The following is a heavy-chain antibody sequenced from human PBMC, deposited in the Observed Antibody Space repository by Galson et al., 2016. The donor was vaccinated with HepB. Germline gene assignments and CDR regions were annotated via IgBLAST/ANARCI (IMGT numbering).Heavy chain of an antibody. Sequence: ETLSLTCTVSGGSIRSYYWSWIRQPPGKGLEWIGYIYYSGSANYNPSLKSRVSISVDTSKSQFSLKLISVTAADTAVYYCAGDGGYDWFDYWGQGTLVTVSS. V-gene: IGHV4-59*01. D-gene: IGHD5-12*01. CDR2: IYYSGSA. J-gene: IGHJ4*02. CDR1: GGSIRSYY. CDR3: AGDGGYDWFDY.